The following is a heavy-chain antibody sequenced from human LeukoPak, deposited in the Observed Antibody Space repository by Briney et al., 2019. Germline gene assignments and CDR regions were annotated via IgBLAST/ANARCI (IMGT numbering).Heavy chain of an antibody. CDR2: IYYSGST. CDR1: GGSISSYY. D-gene: IGHD6-25*01. V-gene: IGHV4-59*08. Sequence: SETLSLTCTVSGGSISSYYWSWIRQPPGKGLEWIGYIYYSGSTNYNPSLKSRVTISVDTSKNQFSLKLSSVTTADTAVYYCARRSRLYYFDYWGQGTLVTVSS. J-gene: IGHJ4*02. CDR3: ARRSRLYYFDY.